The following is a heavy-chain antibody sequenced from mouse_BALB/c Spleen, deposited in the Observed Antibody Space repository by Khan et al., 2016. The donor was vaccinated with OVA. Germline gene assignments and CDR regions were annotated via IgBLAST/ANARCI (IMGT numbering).Heavy chain of an antibody. J-gene: IGHJ1*01. CDR2: IRYDGSN. CDR3: ARDYYGTSWYFDV. CDR1: GYSITSGYY. Sequence: VQLKESGPGLVKPSQSLSLTCSVTGYSITSGYYWNWIRQFPGNKLEWMDYIRYDGSNNYNPSLKNRISITRDTSKNQFFLKLNSVTTEDTATYYCARDYYGTSWYFDVWGAGTTVPVSS. D-gene: IGHD1-1*01. V-gene: IGHV3-6*02.